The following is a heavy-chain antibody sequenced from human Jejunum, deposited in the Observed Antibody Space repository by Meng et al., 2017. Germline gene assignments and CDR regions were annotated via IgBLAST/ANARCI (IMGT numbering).Heavy chain of an antibody. D-gene: IGHD6-13*01. CDR2: IYYSGST. J-gene: IGHJ4*02. CDR1: GGSVRSGNYY. Sequence: QWQEPGPGLVSPSETLSLTCTVSGGSVRSGNYYWSWIRQPPGKGLEWIGYIYYSGSTNYNPSLKSRVTISVDTSKNQFSLKLSSVTAADTAVYYCARGGFFEAAAANLIDSWGQGTLVTVSS. CDR3: ARGGFFEAAAANLIDS. V-gene: IGHV4-61*01.